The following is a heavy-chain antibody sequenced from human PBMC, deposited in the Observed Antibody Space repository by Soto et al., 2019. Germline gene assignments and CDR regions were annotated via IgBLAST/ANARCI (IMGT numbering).Heavy chain of an antibody. CDR2: INPSGGST. D-gene: IGHD3-16*01. J-gene: IGHJ4*02. CDR1: GYTFTNYY. V-gene: IGHV1-46*01. CDR3: ARDGLQGEPAVVY. Sequence: QVQLVQSGAEVKKPGASVKVSCKASGYTFTNYYMHWVRQAPGQGLEWMGIINPSGGSTSYAQKFQGRVTMTRDTSTSTVSMELSSLRSEDPAVYYCARDGLQGEPAVVYWGQGTLVTVSS.